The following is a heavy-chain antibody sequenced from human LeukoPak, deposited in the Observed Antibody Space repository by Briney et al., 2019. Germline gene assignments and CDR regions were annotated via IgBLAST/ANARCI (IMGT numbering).Heavy chain of an antibody. CDR2: ISSSSSYI. D-gene: IGHD6-6*01. Sequence: SGGSLRLSCAASGFTFSGHAMSWVRQAPGKGLEWVSSISSSSSYIYYADSVKGRFTISRDNAKNSLYLQMNSLRAEDTAVYYCARGQQLVPDYWGQGTLVTVSS. CDR1: GFTFSGHA. V-gene: IGHV3-21*01. CDR3: ARGQQLVPDY. J-gene: IGHJ4*02.